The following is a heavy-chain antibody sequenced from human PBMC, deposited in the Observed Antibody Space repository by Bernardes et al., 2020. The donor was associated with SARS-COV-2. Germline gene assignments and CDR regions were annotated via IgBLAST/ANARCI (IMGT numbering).Heavy chain of an antibody. V-gene: IGHV3-7*03. Sequence: GGSLRLSCVGSGFIFSNFCMSWVRQAPGKGLEWVANINEDGSEKQYVDSLKGRFTISRDNAKNSVYLQMNSLRVEDTAVYYCATADYWGQGTRVTVSS. CDR2: INEDGSEK. CDR3: ATADY. J-gene: IGHJ4*02. CDR1: GFIFSNFC.